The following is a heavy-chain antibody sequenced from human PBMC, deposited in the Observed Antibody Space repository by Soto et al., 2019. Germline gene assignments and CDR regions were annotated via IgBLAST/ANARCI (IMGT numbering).Heavy chain of an antibody. Sequence: VGSLRLSCAAPGFTFSIFAMSWVRQSPGKGLEWVSTISGSGGSTYYADAVKGRFTISRDNSMGTLYLQMKSLRVEDTAIYYCAKEVSLGSTVDLGYWGQGALVTVSS. J-gene: IGHJ4*02. CDR2: ISGSGGST. CDR3: AKEVSLGSTVDLGY. D-gene: IGHD7-27*01. V-gene: IGHV3-23*01. CDR1: GFTFSIFA.